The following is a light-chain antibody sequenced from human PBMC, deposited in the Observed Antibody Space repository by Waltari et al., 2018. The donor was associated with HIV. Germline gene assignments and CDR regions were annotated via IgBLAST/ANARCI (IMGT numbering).Light chain of an antibody. CDR1: SSDVGGYNY. CDR3: ASYTVNSTGV. J-gene: IGLJ1*01. V-gene: IGLV2-14*03. CDR2: DVN. Sequence: QSALTQPASVSGSPGQSITISCTGTSSDVGGYNYVSWYQQHPDRAPTLILFDVNNRPSGISDRFSGSKSGTTASLTISTVRTDDEADYYCASYTVNSTGVFGTGTKLSVL.